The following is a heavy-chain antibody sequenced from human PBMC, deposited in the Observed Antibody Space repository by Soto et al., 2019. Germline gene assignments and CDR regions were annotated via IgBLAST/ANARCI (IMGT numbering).Heavy chain of an antibody. CDR3: AGGNFRY. J-gene: IGHJ1*01. V-gene: IGHV1-8*02. CDR2: MNPTTGNT. Sequence: ASVKVSCKASGYNFNNFDSYWVRQATGHGLEWMGWMNPTTGNTGDAQELRGRVTMNRSTSNTTAYMELTSLTSDDTGVYYCAGGNFRYWGQ. CDR1: GYNFNNFD.